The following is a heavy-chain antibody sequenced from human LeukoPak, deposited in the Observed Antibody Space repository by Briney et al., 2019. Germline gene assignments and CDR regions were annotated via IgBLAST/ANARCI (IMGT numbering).Heavy chain of an antibody. CDR2: IYYSGST. Sequence: SETLSLTCTVSGGPISSSSYYWGWIRQPPGKGLEWIGSIYYSGSTYYNPSLKSRVTISVDTSKNQFSLKLSSVTAADTAVYYCARLGLRFLEWLSRGVYWGQGTLVTVSS. CDR1: GGPISSSSYY. V-gene: IGHV4-39*01. D-gene: IGHD3-3*01. CDR3: ARLGLRFLEWLSRGVY. J-gene: IGHJ4*02.